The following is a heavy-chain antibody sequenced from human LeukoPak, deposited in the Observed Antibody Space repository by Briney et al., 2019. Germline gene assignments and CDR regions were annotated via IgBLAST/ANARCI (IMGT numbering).Heavy chain of an antibody. V-gene: IGHV1-69*13. CDR3: ARTAVAGLECWSDP. Sequence: SVKVSCKASGGTFSSYAISWVRQAPGQGLEWMGGINPIFGTANYAQKFQGRVTITADESTSTAYMELSSLRSEDTTVYYCARTAVAGLECWSDPWGQGTLVTVSS. CDR2: INPIFGTA. CDR1: GGTFSSYA. D-gene: IGHD6-19*01. J-gene: IGHJ5*02.